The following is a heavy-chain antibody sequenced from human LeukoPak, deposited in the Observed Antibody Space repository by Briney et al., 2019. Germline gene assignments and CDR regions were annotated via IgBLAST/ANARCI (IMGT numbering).Heavy chain of an antibody. CDR1: GFTFSSYE. D-gene: IGHD1/OR15-1a*01. V-gene: IGHV3-48*03. Sequence: GGSLRLSXAASGFTFSSYEMNWLRQAPGKGLEWVSYISSSGSTIYYADSVKGRFTISRDNAKNSLYLQMNSLRAEDTAVYYCALDQWRFDYWGQGTLVTVSS. CDR2: ISSSGSTI. CDR3: ALDQWRFDY. J-gene: IGHJ4*02.